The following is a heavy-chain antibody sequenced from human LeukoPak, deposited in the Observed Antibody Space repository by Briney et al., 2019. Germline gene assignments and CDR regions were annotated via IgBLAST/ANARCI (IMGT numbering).Heavy chain of an antibody. D-gene: IGHD3-9*01. CDR3: ARVGDILTGYHDAFDI. CDR2: IYYSGST. J-gene: IGHJ3*02. V-gene: IGHV4-31*03. Sequence: SETLSLTCTVSGGSISSGGYYWSWIRQHPGKGLEWIGYIYYSGSTYYNPSLKSRVTISVDTSKSQFSLKLSSVTAADTAVYYCARVGDILTGYHDAFDIWGQGTMVTVSS. CDR1: GGSISSGGYY.